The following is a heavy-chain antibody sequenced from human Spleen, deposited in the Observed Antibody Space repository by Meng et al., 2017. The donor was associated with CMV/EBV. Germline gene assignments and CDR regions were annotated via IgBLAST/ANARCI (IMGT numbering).Heavy chain of an antibody. V-gene: IGHV1-2*02. J-gene: IGHJ4*02. Sequence: CKASGYTFTGHSSHWVRQAHGQGLEWMGWINPNTGDTNYAQKFQGRVTMTRDTSISTAYMEVSGLRPDDTAVYRCARGRYDSHFDYWGQGTLVTVSS. D-gene: IGHD3-3*01. CDR2: INPNTGDT. CDR1: GYTFTGHS. CDR3: ARGRYDSHFDY.